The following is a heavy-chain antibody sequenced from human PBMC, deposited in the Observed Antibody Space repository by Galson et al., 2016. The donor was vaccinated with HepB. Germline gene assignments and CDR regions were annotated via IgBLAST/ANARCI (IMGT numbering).Heavy chain of an antibody. Sequence: SLRLSCAASGFTFSSYSMNWVRQAPGKGLEWVSSISSSGTYIFQADSVKGRFTISRDNAKNSLYLQMNSLRVEDTAVYFCAREKGSRPAWIGPWGQGTLVTVSS. J-gene: IGHJ5*02. CDR1: GFTFSSYS. V-gene: IGHV3-21*01. CDR2: ISSSGTYI. D-gene: IGHD2-2*01. CDR3: AREKGSRPAWIGP.